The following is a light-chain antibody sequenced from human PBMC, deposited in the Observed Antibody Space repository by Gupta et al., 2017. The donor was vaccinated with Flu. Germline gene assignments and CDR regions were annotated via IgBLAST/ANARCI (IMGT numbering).Light chain of an antibody. J-gene: IGLJ3*02. CDR3: QLWDGGSDHWV. Sequence: PGKTALTCGGDNIGSKSVHWYQQKPRQAPVLVVYEDTVRPSGIPERFSGSNSGNTATLTISWVEAGDEADYYCQLWDGGSDHWVFGGGTKLTVL. CDR2: EDT. CDR1: NIGSKS. V-gene: IGLV3-21*03.